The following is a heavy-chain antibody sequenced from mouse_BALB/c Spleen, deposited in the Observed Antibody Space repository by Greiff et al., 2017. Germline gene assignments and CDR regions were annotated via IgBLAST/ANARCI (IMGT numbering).Heavy chain of an antibody. J-gene: IGHJ4*01. V-gene: IGHV1-54*01. CDR1: GYAFTNYL. CDR2: INPGSGGT. Sequence: VMLVESGAELVRPGTSVKVSCKASGYAFTNYLIEWVKQRPGQGLEWIGVINPGSGGTNYNEKFKGKATLTADKSSSTAYMQLSSLTSDDSAVYFCARCKGGNSYAMDYWGQGTSVTVSS. CDR3: ARCKGGNSYAMDY. D-gene: IGHD2-1*01.